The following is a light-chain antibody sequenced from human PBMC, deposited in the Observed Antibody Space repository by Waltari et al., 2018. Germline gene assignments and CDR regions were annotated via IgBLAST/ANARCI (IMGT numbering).Light chain of an antibody. CDR3: YSAADNAVGV. CDR2: KDN. J-gene: IGLJ3*02. V-gene: IGLV3-27*01. Sequence: QKRPGHAPVQVIYKDNERPSGIPERFSGSSSGTTVTLTISGAHVDDEADYYCYSAADNAVGVFGGGTKLTV.